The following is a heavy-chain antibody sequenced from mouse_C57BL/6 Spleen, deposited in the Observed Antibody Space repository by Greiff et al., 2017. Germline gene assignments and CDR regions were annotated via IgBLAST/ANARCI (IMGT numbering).Heavy chain of an antibody. CDR3: ASKSGRYAMDE. J-gene: IGHJ4*01. Sequence: VQLQQPGAELVKPGASVKLSCKASGYTFTSYWMPWVKQRPGQGLEWIGMIHPNSGSTNYNEKFKSKATLTVDKSSSTAYMQLSSLTSEDSAVYYCASKSGRYAMDEWGQGTSGTVSA. CDR2: IHPNSGST. CDR1: GYTFTSYW. D-gene: IGHD1-3*01. V-gene: IGHV1-64*01.